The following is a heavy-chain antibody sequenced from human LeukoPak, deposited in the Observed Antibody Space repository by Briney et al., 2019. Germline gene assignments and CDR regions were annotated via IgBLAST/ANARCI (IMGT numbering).Heavy chain of an antibody. D-gene: IGHD5-24*01. J-gene: IGHJ3*02. CDR3: AREGDGYTSGAFDI. V-gene: IGHV3-48*01. CDR1: GFTFSSYS. Sequence: GGSLRLSCAASGFTFSSYSMNWVRQAPGKGLEWVSYISSSSSTIYYADSVKGRFTISRDNAKNSLYLQMNSLRAEDTAVYYCAREGDGYTSGAFDIWGQGTMVTVSS. CDR2: ISSSSSTI.